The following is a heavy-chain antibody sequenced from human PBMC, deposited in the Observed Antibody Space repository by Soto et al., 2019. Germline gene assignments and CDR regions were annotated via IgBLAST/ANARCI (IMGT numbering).Heavy chain of an antibody. CDR1: GYSFTSYW. CDR2: IYPGDSDT. D-gene: IGHD2-2*01. CDR3: ARDYCSRTTCYEFDY. V-gene: IGHV5-51*01. J-gene: IGHJ4*02. Sequence: PGESLKISCKGSGYSFTSYWIGWVRQMPGKGLEWMGIIYPGDSDTRYSPSFQGQVTISADKSISTAYLQWSSLKASDTAMYYCARDYCSRTTCYEFDYWGQGTQVTVSS.